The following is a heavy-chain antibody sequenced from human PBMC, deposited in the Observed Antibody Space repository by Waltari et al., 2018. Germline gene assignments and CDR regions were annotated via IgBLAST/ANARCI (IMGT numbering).Heavy chain of an antibody. Sequence: QVQLQQWGAGLLKPSETLSLTCAVYGGSFSGYYWSWIRQPPGKGLEWIGEITHSGSTNYNPARKSRVTISVDTAKNQFSLKLSSVTAVDTAVYYCARYSGSYDTAFDIWGQGTMVTVSS. CDR1: GGSFSGYY. J-gene: IGHJ3*02. CDR3: ARYSGSYDTAFDI. V-gene: IGHV4-34*01. D-gene: IGHD1-26*01. CDR2: ITHSGST.